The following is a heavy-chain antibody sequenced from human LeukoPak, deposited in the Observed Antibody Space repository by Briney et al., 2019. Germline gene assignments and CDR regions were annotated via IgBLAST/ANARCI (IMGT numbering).Heavy chain of an antibody. CDR2: ITSSSSSI. D-gene: IGHD5-18*01. Sequence: GGSLRLSCAVSGFTFSDYNMNWVRQAPGKGLEWVSFITSSSSSIYYADSVKGRFTISRDNAKNSLYLEMNSLRDEDTAVYYCARVHRGYSYGRLDYWGQGTLVTVSS. V-gene: IGHV3-48*02. CDR3: ARVHRGYSYGRLDY. J-gene: IGHJ4*02. CDR1: GFTFSDYN.